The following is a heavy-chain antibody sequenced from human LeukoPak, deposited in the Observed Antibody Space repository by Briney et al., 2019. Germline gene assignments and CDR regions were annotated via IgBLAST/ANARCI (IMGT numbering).Heavy chain of an antibody. D-gene: IGHD6-19*01. V-gene: IGHV3-53*01. J-gene: IGHJ4*02. CDR1: GFTVSSNY. CDR3: AREESSGWYDY. CDR2: IYSGGST. Sequence: GGSLRLSCAASGFTVSSNYMSWVRQAPGKGLEWVSVIYSGGSTYYADSVKGRFTISRDNSKNTLYLQMNSLRAEDTAVYYCAREESSGWYDYWGQGTLVTVSS.